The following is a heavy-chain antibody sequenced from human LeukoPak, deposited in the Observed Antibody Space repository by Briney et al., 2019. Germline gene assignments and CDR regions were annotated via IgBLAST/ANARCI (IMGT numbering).Heavy chain of an antibody. CDR3: ARAACSSVRCSGGFSXXXXXXXXTVXSASTKGPSTYF. V-gene: IGHV3-11*01. CDR2: ISSGGSTI. J-gene: IGHJ1*01. Sequence: GGSLRLSCAASGFTFSDYYMSWIRQAPGKGLEWVSYISSGGSTIYYADSVKGRFTISRDNAKNSLYLQMNGLRVEDTALYYCARAACSSVRCSGGFSXXXXXXXXTVXSASTKGPSTYF. CDR1: GFTFSDYY. D-gene: IGHD2-2*01.